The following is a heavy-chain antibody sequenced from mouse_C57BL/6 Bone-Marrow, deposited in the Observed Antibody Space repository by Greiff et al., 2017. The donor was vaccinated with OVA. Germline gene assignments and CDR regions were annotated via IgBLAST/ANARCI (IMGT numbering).Heavy chain of an antibody. CDR1: GYTFTSYW. Sequence: QVQLKQSGAELAKPGASVKLSCKASGYTFTSYWMHWVKQRPGQGLEWIGYINPSSGYTKYNQKFKDKATLTADKSSSTAYMQLSSLTYEDSAVYYCARSEGFRRGCDRAMDYWGQGTSVTVSS. V-gene: IGHV1-7*01. CDR3: ARSEGFRRGCDRAMDY. J-gene: IGHJ4*01. CDR2: INPSSGYT. D-gene: IGHD3-3*01.